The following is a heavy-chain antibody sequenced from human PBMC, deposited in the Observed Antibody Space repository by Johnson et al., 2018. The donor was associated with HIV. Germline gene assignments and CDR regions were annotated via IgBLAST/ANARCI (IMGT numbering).Heavy chain of an antibody. J-gene: IGHJ3*02. CDR2: IRYDGSNK. D-gene: IGHD4-17*01. CDR3: AKVGGRHDYGDYLVAFDI. V-gene: IGHV3-30*02. CDR1: GFTFSSYG. Sequence: QVQLVESGGGVVQPGGSLRLSCAASGFTFSSYGMHWVRQAPGKGLGWVAFIRYDGSNKYYADSVKGRFTISRDKSKNTLYLQMNSLRAEDTAVYYCAKVGGRHDYGDYLVAFDIWGQGTMVTVSS.